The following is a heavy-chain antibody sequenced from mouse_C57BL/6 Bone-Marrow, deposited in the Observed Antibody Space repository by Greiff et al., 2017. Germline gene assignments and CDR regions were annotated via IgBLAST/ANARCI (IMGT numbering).Heavy chain of an antibody. CDR1: GFTFSDFY. CDR2: SRNKANDYKT. D-gene: IGHD4-1*01. V-gene: IGHV7-1*01. J-gene: IGHJ2*01. Sequence: EVKLVESGGGLVQSGSSLRLSCATSGFTFSDFYMEWVRQAPGKGLEWIAASRNKANDYKTESSASVKGRFIVSRDTSQSILYLQMNALRAEDTAIYYCARDGLGGFDYWGQGTTLTVSS. CDR3: ARDGLGGFDY.